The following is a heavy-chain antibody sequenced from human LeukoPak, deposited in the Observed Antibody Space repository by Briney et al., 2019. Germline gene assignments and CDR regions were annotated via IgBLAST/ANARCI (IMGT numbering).Heavy chain of an antibody. V-gene: IGHV3-48*01. Sequence: GGSLRLSCVASEFTFSLYTMNWVRQAPGKGLEWISYISSSSSTIYYADSVKGRFTISRDNSKNTLYLQMNSLRAEVTAVYYCARDIRGRGGGSYFDYWGQGTLVTVSS. CDR1: EFTFSLYT. CDR3: ARDIRGRGGGSYFDY. J-gene: IGHJ4*02. D-gene: IGHD1-26*01. CDR2: ISSSSSTI.